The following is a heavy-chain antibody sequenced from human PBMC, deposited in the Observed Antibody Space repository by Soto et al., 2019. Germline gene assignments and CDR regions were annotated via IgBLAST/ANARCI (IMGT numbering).Heavy chain of an antibody. Sequence: SETLSLTCAVYGGSLSGYYWSWIRQPPGNGLEWIGEINHSGSTNYNPSLKSRVTISVDTSKNQFSLKLSSVTAADTAVYYCARGVDIVVVVAATPSVSGAFDIWGQGTMVTVSS. CDR3: ARGVDIVVVVAATPSVSGAFDI. J-gene: IGHJ3*02. D-gene: IGHD2-15*01. V-gene: IGHV4-34*01. CDR1: GGSLSGYY. CDR2: INHSGST.